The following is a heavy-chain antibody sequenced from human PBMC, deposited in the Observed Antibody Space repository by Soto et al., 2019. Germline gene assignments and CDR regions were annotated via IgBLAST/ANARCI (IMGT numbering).Heavy chain of an antibody. CDR2: ISSSSSYI. CDR3: ARDAAARPLLLWFGEPYPD. J-gene: IGHJ4*02. CDR1: GFTFSSYS. D-gene: IGHD3-10*01. V-gene: IGHV3-21*01. Sequence: GGSLRLSCAASGFTFSSYSMNWVRQAPGKGLEWVSSISSSSSYIYYADSVKGRFTISRDNAKNSLYLQMNSLRAEDTAVYYCARDAAARPLLLWFGEPYPDWGQGTLVTVSS.